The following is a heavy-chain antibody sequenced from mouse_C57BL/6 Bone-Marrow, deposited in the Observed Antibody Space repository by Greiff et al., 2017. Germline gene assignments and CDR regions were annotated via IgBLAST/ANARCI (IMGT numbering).Heavy chain of an antibody. D-gene: IGHD1-1*01. CDR3: VITTVVEGPGWFAY. CDR1: GYTFTSYG. J-gene: IGHJ3*01. Sequence: QVQLQQSGAELARPGASVKLSCKASGYTFTSYGISWVKQRTGQGLEWIGEIYPRSGNTYYNEKFKGKATLTADKSSSTAYMELRSLTSEDSAVYFCVITTVVEGPGWFAYWGQGTLVTVSA. CDR2: IYPRSGNT. V-gene: IGHV1-81*01.